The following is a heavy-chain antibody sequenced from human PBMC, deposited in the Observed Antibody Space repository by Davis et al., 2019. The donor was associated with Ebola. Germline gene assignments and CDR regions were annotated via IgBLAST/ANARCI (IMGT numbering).Heavy chain of an antibody. CDR1: GGSFSGYY. V-gene: IGHV4-34*01. D-gene: IGHD3-3*01. Sequence: PSETLSLTCAVYGGSFSGYYWSWIRQPPGKGLEWIGEINHSGSTNYNPSLKSRVTISVDTSKNQFSLKLSSVTAADTAVYYCARVADFWSGYLDYWGQGTLVTVSS. CDR3: ARVADFWSGYLDY. CDR2: INHSGST. J-gene: IGHJ4*02.